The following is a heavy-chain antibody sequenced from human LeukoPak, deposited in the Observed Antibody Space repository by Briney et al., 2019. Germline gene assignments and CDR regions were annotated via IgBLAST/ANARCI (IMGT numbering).Heavy chain of an antibody. V-gene: IGHV2-5*01. Sequence: SGPTLVKPTQTLTLTCSFSGFSLSTSGVGVGWIRQPPGKALEWLAVIYWNDGQRYSPSLKSRLTITKDTSKNQVVLKMTNMDPVDTATYYCVRSLSLIVLIPAATNWFDPWGQGTLVTVSS. CDR1: GFSLSTSGVG. D-gene: IGHD2-2*01. CDR3: VRSLSLIVLIPAATNWFDP. CDR2: IYWNDGQ. J-gene: IGHJ5*02.